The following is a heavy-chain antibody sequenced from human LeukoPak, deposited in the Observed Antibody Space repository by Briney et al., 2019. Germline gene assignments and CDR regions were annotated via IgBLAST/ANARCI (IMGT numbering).Heavy chain of an antibody. CDR2: INHSGST. CDR3: ARGVEFDL. V-gene: IGHV4-34*01. Sequence: PSETLSLTCAVYGGSFSGYYWSWIRQPPGKGLEWIGEINHSGSTNYNPSLKSRVTISVDTSKNNFSLKVYSVTAADTAVYFCARGVEFDLWGQGTLVTVSS. J-gene: IGHJ5*02. CDR1: GGSFSGYY.